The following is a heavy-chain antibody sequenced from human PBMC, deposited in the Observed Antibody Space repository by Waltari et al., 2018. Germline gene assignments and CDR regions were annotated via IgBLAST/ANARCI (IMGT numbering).Heavy chain of an antibody. CDR1: GGSISSSSYY. V-gene: IGHV4-39*01. CDR3: VGSSGRMSAFDI. J-gene: IGHJ3*02. CDR2: IYYSVNT. Sequence: QLQLQESGPGLVKPSETLCLTCTVSGGSISSSSYYWGWTGKPPGKGLECIGSIYYSVNTYYNPSLKSRVTISADKSKNQFSLKLSAVTAADSAVYYGVGSSGRMSAFDIWGQGTMVTVSS. D-gene: IGHD3-22*01.